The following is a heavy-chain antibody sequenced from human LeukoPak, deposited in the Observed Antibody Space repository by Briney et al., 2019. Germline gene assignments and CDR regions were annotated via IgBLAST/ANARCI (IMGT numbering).Heavy chain of an antibody. V-gene: IGHV4-38-2*01. J-gene: IGHJ5*02. Sequence: PSEALSLTCAVSGYSFSSGCYWGWSRQPPGKGVEWIGSIYHSGSTYYDPSVKGRVTISVDNSKNQFSLKLSSVTAADTAVYYCARGVGYCSSTSCYTLDNWFDPWGQGTLVTVSS. CDR1: GYSFSSGCY. D-gene: IGHD2-2*02. CDR2: IYHSGST. CDR3: ARGVGYCSSTSCYTLDNWFDP.